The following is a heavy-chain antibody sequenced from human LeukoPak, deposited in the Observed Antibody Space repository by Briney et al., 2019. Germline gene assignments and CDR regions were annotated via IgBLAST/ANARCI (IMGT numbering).Heavy chain of an antibody. V-gene: IGHV4-61*02. D-gene: IGHD6-13*01. CDR2: IYTSGST. CDR3: ARTYSSSSGPYFDY. J-gene: IGHJ4*02. CDR1: GGSISSGSYY. Sequence: PSETLSLTCTVSGGSISSGSYYWSWIRQPAGKGLEWIGRIYTSGSTNYNPSLKSRVTISVDTPKNQFSLKLSSVTAADTAVYYCARTYSSSSGPYFDYWGQGTLVTVSS.